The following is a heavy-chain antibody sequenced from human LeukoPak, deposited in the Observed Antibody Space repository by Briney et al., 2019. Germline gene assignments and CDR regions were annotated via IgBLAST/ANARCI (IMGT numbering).Heavy chain of an antibody. CDR2: IIPIFGTA. D-gene: IGHD3-10*01. V-gene: IGHV1-69*05. CDR3: ARDSRYRGYRDAFDI. J-gene: IGHJ3*02. Sequence: GASVKVSCKASGGTFSSYAISWVRQAPGQGLEWMGGIIPIFGTANYAQKFQGRVTITTDESTSTAYMELSSLRSEDTAVYYCARDSRYRGYRDAFDIWGQGTMVTVSS. CDR1: GGTFSSYA.